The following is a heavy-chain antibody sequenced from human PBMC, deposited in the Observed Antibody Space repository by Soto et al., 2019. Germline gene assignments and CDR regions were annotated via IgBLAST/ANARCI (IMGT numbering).Heavy chain of an antibody. J-gene: IGHJ4*02. D-gene: IGHD3-3*01. CDR1: GFTFSSYS. CDR2: ISSSSSYI. Sequence: EVQLVESGGGLVKPGGSLRLSCAASGFTFSSYSMNWVRQAPGKGLEWVSSISSSSSYIYYADSVKGRFTISRDNAKNSLYLQMNSLRAEDTAVYYCARVLNYDFWSGYYPLPGSIDYWGQGTLVTVSS. V-gene: IGHV3-21*01. CDR3: ARVLNYDFWSGYYPLPGSIDY.